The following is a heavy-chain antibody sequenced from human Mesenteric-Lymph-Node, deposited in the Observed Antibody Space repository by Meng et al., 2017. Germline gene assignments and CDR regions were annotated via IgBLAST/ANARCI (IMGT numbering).Heavy chain of an antibody. CDR1: GYTFTNHH. Sequence: ASVKVSCKAYGYTFTNHHMHWVRQAPGQGLEWMGEINPSGDRAVYAQKFQGRLSMTRDTSTSTLYMELSSLRFEDTAAYYCARDNSDSSTSWWFDLWGQGTLVTVSS. D-gene: IGHD4-23*01. V-gene: IGHV1-46*01. CDR2: INPSGDRA. CDR3: ARDNSDSSTSWWFDL. J-gene: IGHJ5*02.